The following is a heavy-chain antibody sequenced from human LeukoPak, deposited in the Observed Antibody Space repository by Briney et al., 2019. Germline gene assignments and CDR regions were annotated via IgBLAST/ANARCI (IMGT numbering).Heavy chain of an antibody. Sequence: ASVKVSCKASGYTFTGYYIHWVRQAPGQGLEWMGWINPNSGGTNYAQKFQGRLTMTRDTSINTAYMELSRLSDATAVYYCALPGARGASAGTFDYWGQGTLVTVSS. J-gene: IGHJ4*02. CDR1: GYTFTGYY. CDR2: INPNSGGT. V-gene: IGHV1-2*02. D-gene: IGHD6-13*01. CDR3: ALPGARGASAGTFDY.